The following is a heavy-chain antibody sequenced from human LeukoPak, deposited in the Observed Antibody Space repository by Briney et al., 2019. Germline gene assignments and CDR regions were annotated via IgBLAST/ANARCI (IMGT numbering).Heavy chain of an antibody. V-gene: IGHV3-7*01. CDR1: GFTVSSNY. CDR2: IKQDGSEK. CDR3: ARDLAGPPQEAFDI. J-gene: IGHJ3*02. Sequence: GGSLRLSCAASGFTVSSNYMSWVRQAPGKGLEGVANIKQDGSEKHYVDSVTGRFTISRDNTKNSLYLQMNSLRADDTAVYYCARDLAGPPQEAFDIWGQGTMVTVSS.